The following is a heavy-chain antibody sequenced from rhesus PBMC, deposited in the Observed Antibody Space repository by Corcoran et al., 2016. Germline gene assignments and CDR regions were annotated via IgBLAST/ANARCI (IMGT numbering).Heavy chain of an antibody. CDR3: ARGGIAAAPDAFDF. D-gene: IGHD6-31*01. CDR1: GFSLSPRGMG. Sequence: QVTLKESGPALVKPTQTLPLTCTFSGFSLSPRGMGVGWLRQPPGKALEWLASIYWDDDKYYSTSLKSRLTISKDTSKNQVVLTMTNMDPVDTATYYCARGGIAAAPDAFDFWGQGLRVTVSS. CDR2: IYWDDDK. V-gene: IGHV2S1*01. J-gene: IGHJ3*01.